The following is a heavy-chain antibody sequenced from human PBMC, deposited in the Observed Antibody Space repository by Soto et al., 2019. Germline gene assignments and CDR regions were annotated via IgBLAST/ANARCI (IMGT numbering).Heavy chain of an antibody. Sequence: ASVKVSCKASGYTFTSYGISWVRQAPGQGLEWMGWISAYNGNTNYAQKLQGRVTMTTDTSTSTAYMELRSLRSDDTAVYYCARDWEIGAAAGLDDAFDIWGQGTMVTVPS. V-gene: IGHV1-18*01. CDR3: ARDWEIGAAAGLDDAFDI. CDR2: ISAYNGNT. CDR1: GYTFTSYG. J-gene: IGHJ3*02. D-gene: IGHD6-13*01.